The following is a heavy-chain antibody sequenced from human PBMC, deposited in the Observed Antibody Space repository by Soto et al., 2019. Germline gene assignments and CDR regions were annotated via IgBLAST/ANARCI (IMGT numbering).Heavy chain of an antibody. CDR2: IYYSGST. Sequence: PSETLSLTCTVSGGSISSVSNYWGWIRQPPGKGLEWIATIYYSGSTYYNPSLKSRVTISVDTAKNQFSLKLSSVTAADTAVYYCERSQVRGLKRDDFDIWGQGTMVTVS. V-gene: IGHV4-39*01. CDR1: GGSISSVSNY. J-gene: IGHJ3*02. CDR3: ERSQVRGLKRDDFDI. D-gene: IGHD3-10*01.